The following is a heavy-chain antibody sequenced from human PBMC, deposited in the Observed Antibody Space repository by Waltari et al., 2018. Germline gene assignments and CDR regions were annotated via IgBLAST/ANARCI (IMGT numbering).Heavy chain of an antibody. Sequence: QLQLQESGPGLVKPSETLSLTCTVSGGSISTIGYYWAWVRQPPGKGLEWIGTIYHSGTTYYNPSLESRVTISVDTSRNKFSLKLRSVTAADTAVYYCARHGGYFSNFDYWGQGTLVTVSS. D-gene: IGHD2-21*01. CDR3: ARHGGYFSNFDY. CDR2: IYHSGTT. CDR1: GGSISTIGYY. V-gene: IGHV4-39*01. J-gene: IGHJ4*02.